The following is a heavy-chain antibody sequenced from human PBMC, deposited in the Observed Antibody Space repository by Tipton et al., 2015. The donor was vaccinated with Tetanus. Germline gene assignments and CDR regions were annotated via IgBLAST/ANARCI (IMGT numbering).Heavy chain of an antibody. D-gene: IGHD1-26*01. CDR2: ISTYNGNT. CDR3: ARGGSHFDY. Sequence: QLVQSGAEVKKPGASVKVSCKASGDPISHYGLSWVRQAPGQGLEWMGWISTYNGNTNYVQKFQGGVTMTTDTSTNTAYMELRSLRSDDAALYYCARGGSHFDYWGQGTLVTVSS. V-gene: IGHV1-18*01. J-gene: IGHJ4*02. CDR1: GDPISHYG.